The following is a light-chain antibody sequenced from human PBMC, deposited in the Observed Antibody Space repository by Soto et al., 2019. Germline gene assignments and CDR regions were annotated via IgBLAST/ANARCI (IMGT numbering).Light chain of an antibody. J-gene: IGLJ1*01. V-gene: IGLV2-14*01. CDR3: SSSITSNTFV. Sequence: HSALTQPASVSGPPGQSITISCTAPNSDVNYVSWHQQHPGKDPKLMIYGVINRSSGVSTRFSGYKSGNTAYLTISGLQAEDEADYYCSSSITSNTFVFGTGTK. CDR1: NSDVNY. CDR2: GVI.